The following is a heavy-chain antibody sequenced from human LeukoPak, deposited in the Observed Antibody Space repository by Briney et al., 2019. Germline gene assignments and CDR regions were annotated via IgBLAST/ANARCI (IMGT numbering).Heavy chain of an antibody. V-gene: IGHV3-48*03. J-gene: IGHJ4*02. CDR3: ARGGYGSS. CDR1: GFIFSNYA. CDR2: ISSSGRTT. D-gene: IGHD5-18*01. Sequence: GESLRLSCAASGFIFSNYAMNWVRQAPGKGLEWVSYISSSGRTTYYADSVKGRFTISRDNAKNSLYLQMNSLRAEDTAVYYCARGGYGSSWGQGTLVTVSS.